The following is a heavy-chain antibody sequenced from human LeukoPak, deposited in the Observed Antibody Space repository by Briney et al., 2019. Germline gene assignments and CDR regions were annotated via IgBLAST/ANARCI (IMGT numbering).Heavy chain of an antibody. V-gene: IGHV3-53*01. CDR1: GFTVSRSY. Sequence: GGSLRLSCAASGFTVSRSYMSWVRHAPGRGLECVSDIYRDGSTYHADSVKGRFTISRDDSTNTVYLQMNSLSAEDTAVYYCARGTYCSGTSCYIPGGFDVWGRGTMITVSS. CDR2: IYRDGST. CDR3: ARGTYCSGTSCYIPGGFDV. J-gene: IGHJ3*01. D-gene: IGHD2-2*02.